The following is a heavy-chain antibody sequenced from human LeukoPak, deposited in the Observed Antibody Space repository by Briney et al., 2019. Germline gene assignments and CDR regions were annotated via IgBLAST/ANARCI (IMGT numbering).Heavy chain of an antibody. CDR1: GFTFSSYN. Sequence: GGSLRLSCAASGFTFSSYNMNWVRQAPGKGLEWVSSISSSSSYTYHADSVKGRFTTSRDNAKNSLYLQMNSLRTEDTAVYYCAAGGSYGYWGQGTLVTVSS. V-gene: IGHV3-21*06. J-gene: IGHJ4*02. CDR3: AAGGSYGY. D-gene: IGHD3-16*01. CDR2: ISSSSSYT.